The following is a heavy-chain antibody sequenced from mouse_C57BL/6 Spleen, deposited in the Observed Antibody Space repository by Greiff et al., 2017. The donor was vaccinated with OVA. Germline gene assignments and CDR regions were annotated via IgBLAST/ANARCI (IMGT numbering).Heavy chain of an antibody. Sequence: EVQRVESGPELVKPGASVKMSCKASGYTFTDYNMHWVKQSHGKSLEWIGYINPNNGGTSYNQKFKGKATLTVNKSSSTAYMELRSLTSEDSAVYYCARYYGSSYNWFAYWGQGTLVTVSA. CDR1: GYTFTDYN. CDR2: INPNNGGT. D-gene: IGHD1-1*01. V-gene: IGHV1-22*01. CDR3: ARYYGSSYNWFAY. J-gene: IGHJ3*01.